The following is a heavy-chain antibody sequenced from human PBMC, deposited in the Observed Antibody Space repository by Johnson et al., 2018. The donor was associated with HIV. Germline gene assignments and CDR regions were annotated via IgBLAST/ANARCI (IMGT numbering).Heavy chain of an antibody. CDR2: ISYDGSNK. J-gene: IGHJ3*02. Sequence: QVQLVESGGGLVQPGGSLRLSCAASGFTFSSYAMHWVRQAPGKGLEWVAVISYDGSNKYYADSVKDRFTISRDNSKNTLYLQMNSLRAEDTAVYYCAREHRYYYDSSGYYRGDAFDIWGQGTMVTVSS. CDR3: AREHRYYYDSSGYYRGDAFDI. CDR1: GFTFSSYA. V-gene: IGHV3-30-3*01. D-gene: IGHD3-22*01.